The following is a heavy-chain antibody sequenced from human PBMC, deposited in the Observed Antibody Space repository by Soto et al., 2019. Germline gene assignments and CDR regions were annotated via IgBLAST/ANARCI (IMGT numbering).Heavy chain of an antibody. V-gene: IGHV4-38-2*02. CDR1: GCSISSGYY. Sequence: ESLSLTCTVSGCSISSGYYWCWIRQPPGKGLEWIVSIYHSGSTYYNPSLKSRVTISVDTSKNQFSLKLSSVTAADTAVYYCARGDSSRWYYFDYWGQGTLVTVYS. J-gene: IGHJ4*02. CDR3: ARGDSSRWYYFDY. D-gene: IGHD6-13*01. CDR2: IYHSGST.